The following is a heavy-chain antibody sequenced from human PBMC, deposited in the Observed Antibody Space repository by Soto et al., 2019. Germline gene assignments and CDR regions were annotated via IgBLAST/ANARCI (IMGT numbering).Heavy chain of an antibody. Sequence: QVQLVESGGGVVQPGRSLRLSCAASGFTFSSYAMHWVRQAPGKGLEWVAVISYDGSNKYYADSVKGRFTISRDNSKNTLYPQMNSLRAEDTAVYYCASLSVAGTGMDVWGQGTTVTVSS. V-gene: IGHV3-30-3*01. J-gene: IGHJ6*02. CDR1: GFTFSSYA. D-gene: IGHD6-19*01. CDR2: ISYDGSNK. CDR3: ASLSVAGTGMDV.